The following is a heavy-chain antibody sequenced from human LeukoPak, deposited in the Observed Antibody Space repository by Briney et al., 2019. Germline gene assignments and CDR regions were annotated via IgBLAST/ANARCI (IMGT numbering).Heavy chain of an antibody. CDR2: ISWNSGSI. J-gene: IGHJ3*02. D-gene: IGHD3-22*01. V-gene: IGHV3-9*03. CDR3: AKAGSSGYYFDAFDI. Sequence: PGGSLRLSCAASGFTFDDYAMHWVRQAPGKGLEWVSGISWNSGSIGYADSVKGRFTISGDNAKNSLYLQMNSLRAEDMALYYCAKAGSSGYYFDAFDIWGQGTMVTVSS. CDR1: GFTFDDYA.